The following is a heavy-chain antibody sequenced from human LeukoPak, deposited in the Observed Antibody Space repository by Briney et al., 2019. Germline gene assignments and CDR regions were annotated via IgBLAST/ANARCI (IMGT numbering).Heavy chain of an antibody. Sequence: NPSETLSLTCTVSGGSISSYYWSWIRQPPGKGLEWIGYVYYSGSTNYNPSLKSRVTISVDTSKNQFSLKLSSVTAADTATYYCAREKAMGTWGQGTLVTVSS. CDR3: AREKAMGT. V-gene: IGHV4-59*01. CDR1: GGSISSYY. J-gene: IGHJ4*02. CDR2: VYYSGST. D-gene: IGHD5-18*01.